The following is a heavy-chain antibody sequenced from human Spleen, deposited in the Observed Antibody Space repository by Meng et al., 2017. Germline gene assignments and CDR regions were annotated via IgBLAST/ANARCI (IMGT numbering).Heavy chain of an antibody. Sequence: QLQLQQWGGGLLKPSETLSLTCAVYGGSFSGYYWSWIRQPPGKGLEWIGEINHSGSTNYNPSLKSRVTISVDTSKNQFSLKLSSMTAADTAVYYCARGVLDGRLWFGPWGQGTLVTVSS. CDR1: GGSFSGYY. D-gene: IGHD3-3*01. V-gene: IGHV4-34*01. CDR2: INHSGST. CDR3: ARGVLDGRLWFGP. J-gene: IGHJ5*02.